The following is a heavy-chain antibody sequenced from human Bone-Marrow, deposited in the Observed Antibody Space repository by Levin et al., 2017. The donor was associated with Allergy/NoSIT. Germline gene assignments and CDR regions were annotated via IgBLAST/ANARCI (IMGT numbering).Heavy chain of an antibody. D-gene: IGHD6-13*01. CDR2: IWYDGSNK. V-gene: IGHV3-33*01. J-gene: IGHJ3*02. Sequence: GESLKISCAASGFTFSSYGMHWVRQAPGKGLEWVAVIWYDGSNKYYADSVKGRFTISRDNSKNTLYLQMNSLRAEDTAVYYCARDEQQLVLLRFVGAFDIWGQGTMVTVSS. CDR1: GFTFSSYG. CDR3: ARDEQQLVLLRFVGAFDI.